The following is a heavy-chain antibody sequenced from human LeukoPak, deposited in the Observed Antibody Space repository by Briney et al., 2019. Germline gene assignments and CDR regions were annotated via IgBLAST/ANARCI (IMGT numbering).Heavy chain of an antibody. CDR1: GFTFSTFA. CDR3: ATYRQVLLPFES. V-gene: IGHV3-23*01. J-gene: IGHJ4*02. CDR2: IFPSGGEI. Sequence: GGSLRLSCAASGFTFSTFAMIWVRHPPGKGLERDSSIFPSGGEIHYADSVRGRFTISRDNSKSTLSLQMNSLRAEDTAIYYCATYRQVLLPFESWGQGTLVTVSS. D-gene: IGHD2-8*02.